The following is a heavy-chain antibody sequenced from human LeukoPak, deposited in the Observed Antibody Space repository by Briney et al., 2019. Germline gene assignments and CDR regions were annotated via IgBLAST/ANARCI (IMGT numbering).Heavy chain of an antibody. D-gene: IGHD3-22*01. V-gene: IGHV1-69*13. CDR2: IIPIFGTA. J-gene: IGHJ4*02. CDR1: GGTFSSYA. Sequence: GASVKVSCKASGGTFSSYAISWVRQAPGQGLEWMGGIIPIFGTANYAQKFQGRVTITADESTSTAYMEQSSLRSEDTAVYYCARGGNYDSSGWEYYFDYWGQGTLVTVSS. CDR3: ARGGNYDSSGWEYYFDY.